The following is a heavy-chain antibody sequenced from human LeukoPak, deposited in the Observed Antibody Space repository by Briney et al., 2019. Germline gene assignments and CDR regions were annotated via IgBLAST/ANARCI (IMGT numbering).Heavy chain of an antibody. CDR3: VKAILFGSVSYYAD. V-gene: IGHV3-64D*09. CDR1: GXTFSYFP. CDR2: VSSDGGST. Sequence: GGSLRLSCSASGXTFSYFPMHWVRQAPGKGLEYVSAVSSDGGSTYYADSVRGRFTISRDNSKNTLSLQMGSLRPEDTAVYYRVKAILFGSVSYYADWGQGTLVTVSS. J-gene: IGHJ4*02. D-gene: IGHD3-22*01.